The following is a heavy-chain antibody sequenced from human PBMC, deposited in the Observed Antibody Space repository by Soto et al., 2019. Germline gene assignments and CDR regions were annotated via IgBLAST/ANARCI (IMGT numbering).Heavy chain of an antibody. CDR1: VFSFSSYS. CDR2: TSGSGDST. J-gene: IGHJ4*02. V-gene: IGHV3-23*01. Sequence: VGSLRLSCVCSVFSFSSYSMSCVRQAPGKGLQWVAATSGSGDSTYYADSAKGRFTISRDNSKKTLFLQMNSLRAEDTAVYYCARDLEGQGNWGQGTLGSVSS. CDR3: ARDLEGQGN. D-gene: IGHD3-3*01.